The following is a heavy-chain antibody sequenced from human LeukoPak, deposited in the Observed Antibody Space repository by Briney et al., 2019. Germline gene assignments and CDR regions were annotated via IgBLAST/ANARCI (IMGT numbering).Heavy chain of an antibody. CDR1: GVSVSSNSAA. V-gene: IGHV6-1*01. D-gene: IGHD3-10*01. CDR2: TYYRSKWHN. J-gene: IGHJ3*02. CDR3: TRGLYYYGSGSYSPDAFDI. Sequence: SQTLSLTCAISGVSVSSNSAAWNWIRHSPWRGLEWLGRTYYRSKWHNDSPVSVKSRITINPDTSKNQFSLQLNSMTPDHTAVYYCTRGLYYYGSGSYSPDAFDIWGQGTMVTVSS.